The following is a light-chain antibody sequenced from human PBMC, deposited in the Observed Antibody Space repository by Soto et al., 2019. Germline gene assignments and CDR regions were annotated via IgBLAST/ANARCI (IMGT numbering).Light chain of an antibody. V-gene: IGLV4-69*01. CDR2: LNSDGSH. CDR3: QTWGTGIQV. CDR1: SGHISYA. J-gene: IGLJ1*01. Sequence: QSVLTQSPSASASLGASVKLTCTLSSGHISYAIAWHQQQPEKGPRYLMKLNSDGSHSKGDRIPDRFSGSSSGAERYLTISRLQYEDEADYYCQTWGTGIQVFGTGTKLTVL.